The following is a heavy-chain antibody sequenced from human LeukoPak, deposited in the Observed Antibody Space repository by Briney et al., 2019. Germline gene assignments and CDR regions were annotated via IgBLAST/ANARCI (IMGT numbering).Heavy chain of an antibody. CDR3: ARLISWGTYYFDY. CDR2: IYYSGST. D-gene: IGHD3-16*01. J-gene: IGHJ4*02. Sequence: PSETLSLTCTVSGGSISSYYWSWIRQPPGKGLEWIGYIYYSGSTSYNPSLKSRVTISVDTSNNQFSLKLSSVTAADTAVYYCARLISWGTYYFDYWGQGTLVTVSS. CDR1: GGSISSYY. V-gene: IGHV4-59*01.